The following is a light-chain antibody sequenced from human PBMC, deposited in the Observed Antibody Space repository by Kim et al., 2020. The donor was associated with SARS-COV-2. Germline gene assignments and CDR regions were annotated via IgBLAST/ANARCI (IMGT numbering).Light chain of an antibody. J-gene: IGKJ4*01. CDR1: QSIGSW. CDR3: QQYNIYPLT. Sequence: DIQMTQSPSTLSASVGDRVTITCRASQSIGSWLAWYQQKPWKAPKFLIYDVSSLESGVLSRFSGSGSGTEFTLTISSLQPDDFATYYCQQYNIYPLTFGGGTKVDIK. V-gene: IGKV1-5*01. CDR2: DVS.